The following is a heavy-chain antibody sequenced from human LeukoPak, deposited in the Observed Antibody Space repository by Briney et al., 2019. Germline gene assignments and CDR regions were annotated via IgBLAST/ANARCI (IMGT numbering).Heavy chain of an antibody. CDR2: IYNSGST. V-gene: IGHV4-4*07. J-gene: IGHJ4*02. D-gene: IGHD5-24*01. Sequence: SETLSLTCTVSGGSISSYYWSWIRQPAGKGLEWIGRIYNSGSTTYNPFLKSRVTMSVDTSKNQFSLKLSSVTAADTAVYYCAREARVRLQPWYYFDYWGQGTLVTVSS. CDR1: GGSISSYY. CDR3: AREARVRLQPWYYFDY.